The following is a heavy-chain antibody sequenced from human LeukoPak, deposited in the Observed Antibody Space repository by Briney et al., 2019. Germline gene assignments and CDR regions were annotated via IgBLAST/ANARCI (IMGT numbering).Heavy chain of an antibody. J-gene: IGHJ2*01. V-gene: IGHV4-31*03. CDR2: IYYSGST. CDR3: ARDDLQWYFDL. CDR1: GGSISSGAYY. Sequence: PSETLSLTCTVSGGSISSGAYYWSWIRQHPGKGLEWIGYIYYSGSTYYNPSLKSRVTISVDTSKNQFSLKLSSVTAADTAVYNCARDDLQWYFDLWGRGTLVTVSS.